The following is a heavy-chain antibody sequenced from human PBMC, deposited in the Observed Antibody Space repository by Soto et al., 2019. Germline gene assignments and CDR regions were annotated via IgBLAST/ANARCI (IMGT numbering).Heavy chain of an antibody. CDR3: ARGLLDARTGGYYFDY. J-gene: IGHJ4*02. Sequence: QVQLVQSGAEVKKPGSSVKVSCKAPGGTFSSYAISWVRQAPGQGLEWMGGIIPIFGTANYAQKFQGRVTITEDKSTSTAYMELSSLRSEDTAVYYCARGLLDARTGGYYFDYWGQGSLVTVSS. V-gene: IGHV1-69*06. CDR1: GGTFSSYA. CDR2: IIPIFGTA. D-gene: IGHD2-21*02.